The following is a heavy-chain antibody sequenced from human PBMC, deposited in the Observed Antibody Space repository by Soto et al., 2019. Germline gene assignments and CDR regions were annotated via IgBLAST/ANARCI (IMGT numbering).Heavy chain of an antibody. CDR3: ARWKYSYADLPGDWFDS. J-gene: IGHJ5*01. D-gene: IGHD3-16*01. CDR1: GASLTSGSYY. V-gene: IGHV4-61*01. CDR2: IYRSGST. Sequence: QVQLQELGPGLVRPSETLSLTCTVSGASLTSGSYYWSWVRQPPGKGLEWIAYIYRSGSTNYNPSLKSRATISVDTSKNQFSLRLTSVTPADTAMYYCARWKYSYADLPGDWFDSWGQGTLVTVSS.